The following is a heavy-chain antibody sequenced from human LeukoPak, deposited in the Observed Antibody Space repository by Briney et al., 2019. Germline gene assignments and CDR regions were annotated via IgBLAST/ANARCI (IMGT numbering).Heavy chain of an antibody. D-gene: IGHD7-27*01. V-gene: IGHV4-59*01. CDR2: IYYSGTT. CDR1: GGSIRPCY. Sequence: SETLSLTCTVSGGSIRPCYWNWIRHPPGKGLEWIGYIYYSGTTKYKSSLESRITISVDTSKNQFSLKLRSVTAADTAVYYCAGGGTGDPGVDYWGQGTLVTVSS. J-gene: IGHJ4*02. CDR3: AGGGTGDPGVDY.